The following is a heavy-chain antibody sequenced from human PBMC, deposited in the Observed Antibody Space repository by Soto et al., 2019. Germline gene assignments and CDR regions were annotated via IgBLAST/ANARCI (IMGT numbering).Heavy chain of an antibody. J-gene: IGHJ6*02. CDR2: ISAYNGNT. D-gene: IGHD4-4*01. Sequence: ASVKVSCKASGYTFTSYGISWVRQAPGQGLEWMGWISAYNGNTNYAQKLQGRVTMTTDTSTSTAYMELRSLRSDDTAVYYCARAAEFYGSNSQDVWGQGTTVTVSS. V-gene: IGHV1-18*01. CDR1: GYTFTSYG. CDR3: ARAAEFYGSNSQDV.